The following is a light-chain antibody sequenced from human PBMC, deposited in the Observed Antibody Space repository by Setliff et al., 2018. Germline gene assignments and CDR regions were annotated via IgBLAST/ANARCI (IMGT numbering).Light chain of an antibody. CDR3: QSYDSSLSGRV. V-gene: IGLV1-40*01. CDR1: SSNIGAGYD. Sequence: QSVLTQPPSVSGAPGQRVTISCTGSSSNIGAGYDVHWYQQLPGTAPKLLIYGNSNRPSGVPDRFSGSKSGTSASLAITGLQAEDEVDYYCQSYDSSLSGRVFGTGTKGTV. J-gene: IGLJ1*01. CDR2: GNS.